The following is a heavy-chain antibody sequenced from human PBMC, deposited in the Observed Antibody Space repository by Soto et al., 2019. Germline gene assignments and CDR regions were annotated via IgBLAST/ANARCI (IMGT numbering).Heavy chain of an antibody. D-gene: IGHD2-2*01. CDR3: ARRALVVGPAATGRVGMDV. J-gene: IGHJ6*02. V-gene: IGHV1-2*02. CDR2: INPNSGGT. CDR1: GYTFTGYY. Sequence: QVQLVQSGAEVKKPGASVKVSCKASGYTFTGYYMHWVRQAPGQGLEWMGWINPNSGGTNYAQKFEGRVTMTRDTSISTAYMELSRLRSDDTAMYYCARRALVVGPAATGRVGMDVWGQGTTVTVSS.